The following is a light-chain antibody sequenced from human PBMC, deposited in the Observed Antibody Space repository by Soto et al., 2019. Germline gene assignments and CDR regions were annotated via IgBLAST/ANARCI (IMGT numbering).Light chain of an antibody. V-gene: IGKV1-5*01. CDR2: DAA. CDR3: QQYYLYAT. CDR1: QSISTW. Sequence: DIQLTQSPSTLSASVGDTVTITCRASQSISTWLAWFQQKPGKAPKLLIYDAASLESGVPSRFSGSGSWTEFILSISSLQPEDIATYYCQQYYLYATFGQGTKVEVK. J-gene: IGKJ1*01.